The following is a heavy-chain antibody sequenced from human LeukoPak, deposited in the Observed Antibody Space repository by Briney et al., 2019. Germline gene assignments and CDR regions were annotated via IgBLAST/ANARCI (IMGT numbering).Heavy chain of an antibody. V-gene: IGHV1-2*02. Sequence: ASVKVSCKASGYTFTGYYMHWVRQAPGQGLEWMGWINPNSGGTNYAQKFQGRVTMTRDTSISTAYMELSRLRSDDTAVYYCARDRHNYDSSGQFDYWGQGTLVTVSS. CDR1: GYTFTGYY. CDR2: INPNSGGT. D-gene: IGHD3-22*01. CDR3: ARDRHNYDSSGQFDY. J-gene: IGHJ4*02.